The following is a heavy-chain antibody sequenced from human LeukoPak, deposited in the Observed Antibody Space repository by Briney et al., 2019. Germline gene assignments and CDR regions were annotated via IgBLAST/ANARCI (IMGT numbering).Heavy chain of an antibody. J-gene: IGHJ5*02. CDR3: ARGLSDSSGYYYGGRFDP. CDR1: GGSISSAGYS. Sequence: SETLSLTCAVSGGSISSAGYSWSWIRQPPGKGLEWIGYIYHSGSTYYNSSLKSRVTISVDRSKNQFSLKLTSVTAADTAVYYCARGLSDSSGYYYGGRFDPWGQGTLVTVSS. CDR2: IYHSGST. V-gene: IGHV4-30-2*01. D-gene: IGHD3-22*01.